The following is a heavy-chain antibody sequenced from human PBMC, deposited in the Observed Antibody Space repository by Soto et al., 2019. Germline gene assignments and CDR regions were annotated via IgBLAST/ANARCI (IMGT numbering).Heavy chain of an antibody. CDR1: GYTFTGYY. CDR2: INPNSGST. Sequence: QVQLVQSGAEVKKPGASVKVSCKASGYTFTGYYMHWVRQAPGQGLEWMGWINPNSGSTNYAQKFQGRVTMTRDTSISTAYMELSRLRSDDTAVYYCARDRTRITMVRGVLGYWGQGTLVTVSS. J-gene: IGHJ4*02. D-gene: IGHD3-10*01. V-gene: IGHV1-2*02. CDR3: ARDRTRITMVRGVLGY.